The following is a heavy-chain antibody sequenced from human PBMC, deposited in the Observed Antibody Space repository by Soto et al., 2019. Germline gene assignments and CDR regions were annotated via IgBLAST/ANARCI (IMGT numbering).Heavy chain of an antibody. V-gene: IGHV1-18*01. CDR3: ARDETYTSGWYFEV. J-gene: IGHJ4*02. D-gene: IGHD6-19*01. CDR1: GYMFNSYG. Sequence: QVKLVQSGGEVKEPGASVKVSCKASGYMFNSYGMSWLRQAPGQGLEWMGWISGYNGKTNYAQDFQGRITMTTETSTTTVYMELRSLSSDDTAVYYCARDETYTSGWYFEVWGQGTLVTVPS. CDR2: ISGYNGKT.